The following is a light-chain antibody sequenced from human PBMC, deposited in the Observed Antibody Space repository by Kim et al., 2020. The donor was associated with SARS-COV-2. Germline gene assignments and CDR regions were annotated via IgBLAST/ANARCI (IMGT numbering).Light chain of an antibody. CDR3: QKYNNAPFT. CDR1: QGISSY. V-gene: IGKV1-27*01. Sequence: ASVGDRVTITCRASQGISSYLAWYQQKPGKVPMLLIYAASALQSGVQSRFSGSGSGTDFTLTSSSLQPEDVATYYCQKYNNAPFTFGPGTKVDIK. CDR2: AAS. J-gene: IGKJ3*01.